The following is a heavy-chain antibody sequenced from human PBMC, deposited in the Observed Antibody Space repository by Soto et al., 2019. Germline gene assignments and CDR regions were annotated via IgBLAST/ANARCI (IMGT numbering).Heavy chain of an antibody. V-gene: IGHV3-30-3*01. J-gene: IGHJ4*02. D-gene: IGHD6-6*01. Sequence: PSGGSLRLSCAASGFTFSSYAMHWVRQAPGKGLEWVAVISYDGSNKYYADSVKGRFTISRDNSKNTLYLQMNSLRAEDTAVYYCSSSSSFDYWGQGTLVTVSS. CDR3: SSSSSFDY. CDR2: ISYDGSNK. CDR1: GFTFSSYA.